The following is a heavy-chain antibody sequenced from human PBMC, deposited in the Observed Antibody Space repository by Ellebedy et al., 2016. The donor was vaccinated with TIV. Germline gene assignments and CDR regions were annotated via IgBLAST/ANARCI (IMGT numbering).Heavy chain of an antibody. CDR3: ARGSSTSWYGGAFDI. CDR2: ISGKNGNT. Sequence: AASVKVSCKASGFTLTSYGINWVRQAPGKGLEWMGWISGKNGNTNYAQKVQGRLTLTTDTSTNTAYMELRSLRSDDTAVYYCARGSSTSWYGGAFDIWGQGTMVTVSS. CDR1: GFTLTSYG. V-gene: IGHV1-18*04. J-gene: IGHJ3*02. D-gene: IGHD6-13*01.